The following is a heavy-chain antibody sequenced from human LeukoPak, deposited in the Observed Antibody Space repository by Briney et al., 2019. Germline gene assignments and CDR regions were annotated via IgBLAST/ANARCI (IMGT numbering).Heavy chain of an antibody. CDR3: AKAQDIVVVVAADDY. Sequence: GGSLRLSCAASGFTFSSYAMSWVRQAPGKGLEWVSGISSGGGSTFYADSVKGRFTISRDDSKNRLYLQMNSLRAEDTAVYYCAKAQDIVVVVAADDYWGQGTLVTVSS. J-gene: IGHJ4*02. CDR2: ISSGGGST. D-gene: IGHD2-15*01. CDR1: GFTFSSYA. V-gene: IGHV3-23*01.